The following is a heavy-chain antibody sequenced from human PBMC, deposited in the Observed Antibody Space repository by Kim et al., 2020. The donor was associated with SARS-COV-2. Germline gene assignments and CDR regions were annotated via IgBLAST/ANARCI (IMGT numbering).Heavy chain of an antibody. J-gene: IGHJ6*02. CDR3: ARDRTSSVVADV. V-gene: IGHV3-49*03. CDR1: GFTFDDYA. D-gene: IGHD2-15*01. CDR2: VRTETYRATT. Sequence: GGSLRLSCSASGFTFDDYALTWYRQAPGQRLEWVGFVRTETYRATTRYAASVEGRFTISRDDSHSIAYLQMDSLKIEVTAVYYCARDRTSSVVADVWGQGTTVTVSS.